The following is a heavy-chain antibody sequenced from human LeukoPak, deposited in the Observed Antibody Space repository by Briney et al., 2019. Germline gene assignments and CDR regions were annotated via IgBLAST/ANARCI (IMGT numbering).Heavy chain of an antibody. CDR2: ISSSSSYI. D-gene: IGHD1-26*01. V-gene: IGHV3-21*01. J-gene: IGHJ4*02. Sequence: GGSLRLSCAASGFTFSSYSMNWVRQAPGKGLGWVSSISSSSSYIYYADSVKGRFTISRDNAKNSLYLQMNSLRAEDTAVYYCARVSESGGSLDYWGQGTLVTVSS. CDR1: GFTFSSYS. CDR3: ARVSESGGSLDY.